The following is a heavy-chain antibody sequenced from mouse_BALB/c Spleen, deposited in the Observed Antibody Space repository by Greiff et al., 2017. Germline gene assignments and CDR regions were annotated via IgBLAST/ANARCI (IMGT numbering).Heavy chain of an antibody. D-gene: IGHD1-1*01. CDR3: ARRGVEAWFAY. CDR1: GFTFSSYA. J-gene: IGHJ3*01. V-gene: IGHV5-9-3*01. CDR2: ISSGGSYT. Sequence: EVHLVESGGGLVKPGGSLKLSCAASGFTFSSYAMSWVRQTPEKRLEWVATISSGGSYTYYPDSVKGRFTISRDNAKNTLYLQMSSLRSEDTAMYYCARRGVEAWFAYWGQGTLVTVSA.